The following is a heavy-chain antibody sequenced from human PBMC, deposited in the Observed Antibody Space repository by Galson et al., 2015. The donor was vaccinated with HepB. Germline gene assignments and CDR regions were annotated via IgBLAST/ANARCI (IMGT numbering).Heavy chain of an antibody. CDR1: GFTFSSYS. D-gene: IGHD2-15*01. J-gene: IGHJ4*02. Sequence: SLRLSCAASGFTFSSYSMNWVRQAPGKGLEWVSSISSSSSYIYYADSVKGRFTISRDNAKNSLYLQMNSLRAEDTALYHCARDYCSGGSCYSTWPVDYWGQGTLVTVSS. V-gene: IGHV3-21*04. CDR3: ARDYCSGGSCYSTWPVDY. CDR2: ISSSSSYI.